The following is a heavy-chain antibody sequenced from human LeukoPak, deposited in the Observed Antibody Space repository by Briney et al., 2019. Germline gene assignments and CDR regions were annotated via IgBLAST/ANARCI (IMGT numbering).Heavy chain of an antibody. CDR3: ATDGYSYGYGLGNIDY. J-gene: IGHJ4*02. Sequence: SETLSLTCTVSGGSVNSGSHYWGWIRQPPGKGLEWIGYISYSGSTNYSPSLKSRVTISVDTSKNQFSLKLSSVTAADTAVYYCATDGYSYGYGLGNIDYWGQGTLVTVSS. CDR2: ISYSGST. CDR1: GGSVNSGSHY. D-gene: IGHD5-18*01. V-gene: IGHV4-61*01.